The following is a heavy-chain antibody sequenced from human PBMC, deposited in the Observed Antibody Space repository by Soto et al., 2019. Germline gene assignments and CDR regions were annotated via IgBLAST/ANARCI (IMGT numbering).Heavy chain of an antibody. V-gene: IGHV1-69*13. CDR3: ASLAAANVPGYYGMDV. CDR2: IIPIFGTA. D-gene: IGHD2-2*01. Sequence: SVKVSCKASGCTFSSYAISWVRQAPGQGLEWMGGIIPIFGTANYAQKFQGRVTITADESTSTAYMELSSLRSEDTAVYYCASLAAANVPGYYGMDVWGQGTTVTVSS. CDR1: GCTFSSYA. J-gene: IGHJ6*02.